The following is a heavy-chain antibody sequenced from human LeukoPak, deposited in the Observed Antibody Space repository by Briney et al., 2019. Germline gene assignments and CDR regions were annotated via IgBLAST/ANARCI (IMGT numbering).Heavy chain of an antibody. J-gene: IGHJ5*02. CDR2: IIPILGIA. Sequence: SVKVSCKASEVTFSSYAISWVRQAPGQGLEWMGRIIPILGIANYAQKFQGRVTITADKSTSTAYMELSSLRSEDTAVYYCARERVSDRYGEYAGTWFAPWGQGTLVTVSS. CDR3: ARERVSDRYGEYAGTWFAP. CDR1: EVTFSSYA. V-gene: IGHV1-69*04. D-gene: IGHD4-17*01.